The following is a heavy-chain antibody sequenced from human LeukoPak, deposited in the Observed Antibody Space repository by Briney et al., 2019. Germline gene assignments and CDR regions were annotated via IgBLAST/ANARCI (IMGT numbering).Heavy chain of an antibody. Sequence: ASVKVSCKASGYTFTSYGISWVRQAPGQGLEWMGWISAYNGNTNYAQKLQGRVTMTTDTSTSTAYMELRSLRSDDTAVYYCARERRFWRGAPAFDIWGQGTMVTVSS. D-gene: IGHD3-3*01. CDR1: GYTFTSYG. J-gene: IGHJ3*02. CDR2: ISAYNGNT. V-gene: IGHV1-18*01. CDR3: ARERRFWRGAPAFDI.